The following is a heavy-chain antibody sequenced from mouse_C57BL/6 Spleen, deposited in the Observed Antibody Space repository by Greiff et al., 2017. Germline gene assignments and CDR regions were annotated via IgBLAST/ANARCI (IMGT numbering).Heavy chain of an antibody. J-gene: IGHJ2*01. CDR3: ARSGGYYGYFDY. V-gene: IGHV1-18*01. CDR1: GYTFTDYN. D-gene: IGHD2-3*01. Sequence: VQLQQSGPELVKPGASVKIPCKASGYTFTDYNMDWVKQSHGKSLEWIGDINPNNGGTIYNQKFKGKATLTVDKSSSTAYMELRSLTSEDTAVYYCARSGGYYGYFDYWGQGTTLTVSS. CDR2: INPNNGGT.